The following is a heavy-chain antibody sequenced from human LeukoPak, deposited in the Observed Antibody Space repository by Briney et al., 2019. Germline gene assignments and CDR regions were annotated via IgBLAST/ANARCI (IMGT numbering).Heavy chain of an antibody. V-gene: IGHV1-46*01. CDR1: GYTLTSNY. CDR3: ARGYDTSTGTLDY. CDR2: INPNDDSA. D-gene: IGHD3-9*01. J-gene: IGHJ4*02. Sequence: ASVKVSCKASGYTLTSNYMHWVRQAPGQGLEWMGMINPNDDSATYAQKFQGRVTMTRDTSTCTVYMELSSLKFEDTAVYYCARGYDTSTGTLDYWGQGTLVTVTS.